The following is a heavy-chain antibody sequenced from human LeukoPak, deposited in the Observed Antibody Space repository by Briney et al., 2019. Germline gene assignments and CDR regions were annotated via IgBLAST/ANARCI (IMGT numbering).Heavy chain of an antibody. CDR3: ARVQRYCSGGSCYSDLGY. D-gene: IGHD2-15*01. Sequence: ASVKVSCKASGYTFTSYYMHWVRQAPGQGLEWMGLINPSGGSTSYAQKFQGRVTMTRDMSTSTVYMELSSLRSEDTAVYYCARVQRYCSGGSCYSDLGYWGQGTLVTVSS. CDR1: GYTFTSYY. V-gene: IGHV1-46*01. J-gene: IGHJ4*02. CDR2: INPSGGST.